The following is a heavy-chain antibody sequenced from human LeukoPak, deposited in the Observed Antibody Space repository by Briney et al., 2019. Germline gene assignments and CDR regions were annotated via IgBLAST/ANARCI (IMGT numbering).Heavy chain of an antibody. J-gene: IGHJ6*02. CDR2: IRFDGNDE. Sequence: PGGSLRLSCAASGFTFSSYGMHWVRRAPGKGLEWVAYIRFDGNDEHYEDSVKGRFTISRDNSKNTLYLQMSSLIAEDTAVYYCTGGGGYCSGGRCYGHYSMDVWGQGTTVTVSS. CDR1: GFTFSSYG. CDR3: TGGGGYCSGGRCYGHYSMDV. V-gene: IGHV3-30*02. D-gene: IGHD2-15*01.